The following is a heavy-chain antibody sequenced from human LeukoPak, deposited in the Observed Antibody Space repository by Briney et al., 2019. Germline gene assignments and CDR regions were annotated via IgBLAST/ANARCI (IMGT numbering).Heavy chain of an antibody. V-gene: IGHV3-33*01. CDR1: GFTFSSYG. D-gene: IGHD6-13*01. Sequence: PGGSLRLSCAASGFTFSSYGMHWVRQAPGKGLEWVAVIWYDGSNKYFADSVKSRFTISRDNSKNTLYLQMNSLRAEDTAVYYCARDAYSSSWYNAFDIWGQGTMVTVSS. CDR2: IWYDGSNK. J-gene: IGHJ3*02. CDR3: ARDAYSSSWYNAFDI.